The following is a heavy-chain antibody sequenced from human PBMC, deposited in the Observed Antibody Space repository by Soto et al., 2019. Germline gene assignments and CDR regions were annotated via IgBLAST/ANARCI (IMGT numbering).Heavy chain of an antibody. CDR3: VKDRYVDY. D-gene: IGHD2-2*01. J-gene: IGHJ4*02. V-gene: IGHV3-64D*06. CDR1: GFTFSSYA. Sequence: GVSLRLSCSASGFTFSSYAMHWVRQAPGKGLEYVSSISSNGRTTYYADSVKGRFTISRDNSKNTLHLQMNSLRVEDTAVYYCVKDRYVDYWGQGTLVTVSS. CDR2: ISSNGRTT.